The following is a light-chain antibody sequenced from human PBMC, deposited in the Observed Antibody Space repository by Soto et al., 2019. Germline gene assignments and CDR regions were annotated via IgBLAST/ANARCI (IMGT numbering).Light chain of an antibody. CDR3: QSYDSRLRGVV. J-gene: IGLJ2*01. V-gene: IGLV1-40*01. Sequence: QSVLTQPPSVSGAPGQRVTISCTGSSSNIGAGYDVHWYQQLPGTAPKLLIYGNSNRPSGVPDRFSGSKSGASASLAITGLQAEDEGDYYCQSYDSRLRGVVFGVGTKLTV. CDR2: GNS. CDR1: SSNIGAGYD.